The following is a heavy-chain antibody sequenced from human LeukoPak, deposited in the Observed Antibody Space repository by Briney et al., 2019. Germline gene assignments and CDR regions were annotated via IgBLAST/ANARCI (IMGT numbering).Heavy chain of an antibody. J-gene: IGHJ5*02. Sequence: SETLSLTCTVSGGSISSSSYYWGWIRQPPGKGLEWIGSIYYSGSTYYNPSLKSRVTISVDTSKKQISLRLSSVTTADTAVYYCARHHGYAPQRFDPWGQGTLVTVSS. V-gene: IGHV4-39*07. CDR3: ARHHGYAPQRFDP. D-gene: IGHD1-1*01. CDR2: IYYSGST. CDR1: GGSISSSSYY.